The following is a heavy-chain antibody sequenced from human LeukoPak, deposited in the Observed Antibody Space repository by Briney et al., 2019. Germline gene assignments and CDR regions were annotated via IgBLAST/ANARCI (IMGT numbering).Heavy chain of an antibody. V-gene: IGHV3-21*04. Sequence: GGSLRLSCAASGFTFSNAWMSWVRQAPGKGLEWVSSISSSSTYIYYADSVKGRFTISRDNAKNSLYLQMNSLRAEDTAVYYCAESSSGFDYWGQGTLVTVSS. CDR3: AESSSGFDY. CDR2: ISSSSTYI. CDR1: GFTFSNAW. J-gene: IGHJ4*02. D-gene: IGHD1-1*01.